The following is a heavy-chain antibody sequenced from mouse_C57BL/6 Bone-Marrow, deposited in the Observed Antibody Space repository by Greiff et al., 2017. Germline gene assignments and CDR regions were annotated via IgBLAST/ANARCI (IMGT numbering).Heavy chain of an antibody. CDR3: ARADYDGTFDV. Sequence: VQLQESGAELARPGASVKLSCKASGYTFTSYGISWVKQRTGQGLEWIGEIYPRSGNTYYNEKFKGKATLTADKSSSTAYMELRSLTSGDSAVYFCARADYDGTFDVWGTGTTVTVSS. CDR1: GYTFTSYG. CDR2: IYPRSGNT. D-gene: IGHD1-1*01. J-gene: IGHJ1*03. V-gene: IGHV1-81*01.